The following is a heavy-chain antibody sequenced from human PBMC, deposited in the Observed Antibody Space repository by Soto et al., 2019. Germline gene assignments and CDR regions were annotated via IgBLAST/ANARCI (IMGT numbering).Heavy chain of an antibody. CDR2: MSYDGSSK. CDR1: GFTLSSYS. V-gene: IGHV3-30-3*01. Sequence: QVQLVESGGGVVQPGRSLRLSCAASGFTLSSYSMHWVRQAPGKGLDWVAAMSYDGSSKYFADSVKGRFTISRDNSTNTLSLQMNSLGGEDSAVYYCARGRSVINHDDFEYWGQGTLVTVSS. J-gene: IGHJ4*02. D-gene: IGHD2-21*01. CDR3: ARGRSVINHDDFEY.